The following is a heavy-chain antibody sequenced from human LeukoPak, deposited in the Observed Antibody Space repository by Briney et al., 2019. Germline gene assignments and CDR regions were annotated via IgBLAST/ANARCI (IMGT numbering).Heavy chain of an antibody. CDR1: GGSISSSVYY. CDR2: VYYSGSTSGTT. J-gene: IGHJ4*02. CDR3: ARQNAGYDFWSGSHPYYFDY. V-gene: IGHV4-39*01. D-gene: IGHD3-3*01. Sequence: SETLSLTCTVSGGSISSSVYYWGWIRQPPGKGLEWIGSVYYSGSTSGTTYYNTSLESRVTISVDTSQSQFSLKLSSVTAADTAVYYCARQNAGYDFWSGSHPYYFDYWGQGTLVTVSS.